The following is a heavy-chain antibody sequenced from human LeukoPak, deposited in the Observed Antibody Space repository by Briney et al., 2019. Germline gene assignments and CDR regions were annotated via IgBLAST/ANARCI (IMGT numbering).Heavy chain of an antibody. J-gene: IGHJ5*02. CDR2: IYYSGGT. CDR3: ARHGCSSTSCYPRKGQFDP. Sequence: SETLSLTCTVSGGTISSSSYYWGWIRQPPGKGLEWIGSIYYSGGTYYNPSLKSRVTISVDMSKNQFSLKLSSVTAADTAVYYCARHGCSSTSCYPRKGQFDPWGQGTLVIVSS. V-gene: IGHV4-39*01. CDR1: GGTISSSSYY. D-gene: IGHD2-2*01.